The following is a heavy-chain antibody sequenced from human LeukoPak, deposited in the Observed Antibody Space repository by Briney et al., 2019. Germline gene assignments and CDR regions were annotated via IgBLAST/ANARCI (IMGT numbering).Heavy chain of an antibody. Sequence: KSSQTLSLTCTVSGGSISSYYWSWIWHPPGKGLEWIGYIYYSGSTNYNPSLKSRVTISVDTSKNQFSLKLSSVTAADSAVYYCSGGTYGMDVWGQGTTVTVSS. CDR3: SGGTYGMDV. J-gene: IGHJ6*02. CDR1: GGSISSYY. CDR2: IYYSGST. V-gene: IGHV4-59*01. D-gene: IGHD2-15*01.